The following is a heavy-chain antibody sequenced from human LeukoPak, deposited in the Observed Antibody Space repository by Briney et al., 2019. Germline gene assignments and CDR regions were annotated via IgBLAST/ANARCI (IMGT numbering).Heavy chain of an antibody. CDR2: IKHDGSEK. CDR1: GFTFSSYW. Sequence: GSLRLSCAVSGFTFSSYWMTWVRQAPGKGLEWVANIKHDGSEKYYVDSVKGRFTISRDNAKNSLYLQMNSLRAEDTAIYYCARDRWSTSTYDYWGQGTLVTVSS. V-gene: IGHV3-7*01. CDR3: ARDRWSTSTYDY. J-gene: IGHJ4*02. D-gene: IGHD2-2*01.